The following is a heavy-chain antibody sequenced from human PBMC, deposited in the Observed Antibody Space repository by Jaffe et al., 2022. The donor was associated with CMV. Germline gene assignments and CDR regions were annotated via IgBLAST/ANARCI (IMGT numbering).Heavy chain of an antibody. CDR1: GFTFSSYS. V-gene: IGHV3-21*01. CDR2: ISSSSSYI. Sequence: EVQLVESGGGLVKPGGSLRLSCAASGFTFSSYSMNWVRQAPGKGLEWVSSISSSSSYIYYADSVKGRFTISRDNAKNSLYLQMNSLRAEDTAVYYCARDPSSSWTDYYYYYMDVWGKGTTVTVSS. J-gene: IGHJ6*03. D-gene: IGHD6-13*01. CDR3: ARDPSSSWTDYYYYYMDV.